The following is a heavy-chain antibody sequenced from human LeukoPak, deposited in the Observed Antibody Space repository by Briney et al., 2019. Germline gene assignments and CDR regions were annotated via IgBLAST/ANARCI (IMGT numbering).Heavy chain of an antibody. CDR1: GYTFTGYY. J-gene: IGHJ5*02. V-gene: IGHV1-2*02. D-gene: IGHD3-22*01. CDR3: ARDRGPSSGRNWFDP. CDR2: INPSSGGT. Sequence: GASAKVSCKASGYTFTGYYMHWVRQAPGQGLEWMGWINPSSGGTNYAQKFQGRVTMTRDTSISTAYMELSRLRSDDTAVYYCARDRGPSSGRNWFDPWGQGTLVTVSS.